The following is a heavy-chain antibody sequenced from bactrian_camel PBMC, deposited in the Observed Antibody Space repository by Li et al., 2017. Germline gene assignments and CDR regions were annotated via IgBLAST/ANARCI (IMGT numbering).Heavy chain of an antibody. J-gene: IGHJ4*01. Sequence: VQLVESGGGSVQAGGSLRLSCATRGYTRRSGCLAWFRQVPGKEREMVARIDTSGRTKHVDSVKGRFTISQDNAKNTVYLQMTSLKPEDTAVYYCAADQDPFGRRASDEPCATLVAYKYEGQGTQVTVS. D-gene: IGHD2*01. CDR1: GYTRRSGC. V-gene: IGHV3S53*01. CDR2: IDTSGRT.